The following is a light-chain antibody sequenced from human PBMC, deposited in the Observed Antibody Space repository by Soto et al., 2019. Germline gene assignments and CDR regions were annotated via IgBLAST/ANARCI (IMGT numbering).Light chain of an antibody. J-gene: IGLJ1*01. Sequence: YELTQPPSVSVAPGQTARITCGGDNIESKSVHWYQQRPGQAPVLVIYVDSDRPSGIPDRFSASTSGNTAALTISRVEAGDEADYYCQVWDTISDHYVFGSGTKVTVL. CDR1: NIESKS. CDR3: QVWDTISDHYV. V-gene: IGLV3-21*02. CDR2: VDS.